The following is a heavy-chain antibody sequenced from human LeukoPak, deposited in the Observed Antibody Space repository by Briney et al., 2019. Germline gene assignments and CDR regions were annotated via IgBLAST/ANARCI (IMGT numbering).Heavy chain of an antibody. Sequence: GGSLRLSCAASGFTFSTYEMNWVRQAPGKGLEWVSYISSSGSTIYYADSVRGRFTISRDNAKNSLYLQMNSLRAEDTAVYYCARDWTLVGATAFGYWGQGTLVTVSS. D-gene: IGHD1-26*01. V-gene: IGHV3-48*03. CDR2: ISSSGSTI. CDR1: GFTFSTYE. J-gene: IGHJ4*02. CDR3: ARDWTLVGATAFGY.